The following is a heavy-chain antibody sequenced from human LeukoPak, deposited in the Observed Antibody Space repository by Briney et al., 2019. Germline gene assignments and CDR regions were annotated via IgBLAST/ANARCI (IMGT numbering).Heavy chain of an antibody. D-gene: IGHD2/OR15-2a*01. Sequence: GGSLRLSCAASGFTFSNAWTSWVRQAPGKGLEWVAFIRYDGRHEYYTDSVKGRFTISRDNAKNSLYLQMNSLRAEDTAVYYCARFYASGGIDYWGQGTLVTVSS. V-gene: IGHV3-7*01. J-gene: IGHJ4*02. CDR2: IRYDGRHE. CDR1: GFTFSNAW. CDR3: ARFYASGGIDY.